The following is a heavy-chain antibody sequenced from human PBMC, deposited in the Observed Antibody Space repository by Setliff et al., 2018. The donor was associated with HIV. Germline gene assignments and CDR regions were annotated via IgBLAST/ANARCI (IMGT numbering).Heavy chain of an antibody. Sequence: GGSLRLSCEVSGFTFSSYIMNWVRQAPGKGLEWVSSISRTSSYIYYVDSVKGRFTISRDNAKNSLYLQMNSLRAEDTAVYYCTKDAAALPAINNYYYYIDFWGKGTTVTAP. V-gene: IGHV3-21*01. D-gene: IGHD5-18*01. CDR2: ISRTSSYI. J-gene: IGHJ6*03. CDR1: GFTFSSYI. CDR3: TKDAAALPAINNYYYYIDF.